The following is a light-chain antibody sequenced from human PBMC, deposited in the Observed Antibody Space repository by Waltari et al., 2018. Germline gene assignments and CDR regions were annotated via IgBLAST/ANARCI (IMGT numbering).Light chain of an antibody. CDR2: DVS. V-gene: IGLV2-23*02. CDR3: CSYAGSSTLV. CDR1: SSDGGGYNY. J-gene: IGLJ3*02. Sequence: QSALTQPASVSGSPGQSITISCTGTSSDGGGYNYGSWYQQHPGKAPKLMIYDVSKRPSGVSNRFSGSQSGNTASLPISGLQAEDEADYYCCSYAGSSTLVFGGGTKLTVL.